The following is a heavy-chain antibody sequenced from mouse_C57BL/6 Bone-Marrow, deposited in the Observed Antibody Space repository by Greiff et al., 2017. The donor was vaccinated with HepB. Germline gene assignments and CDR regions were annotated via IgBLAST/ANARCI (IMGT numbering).Heavy chain of an antibody. CDR3: ARPLYYGSSFYAMDY. Sequence: QVQLQQPGAELVKPGASVKLSCKASGYTFTSYWMHWVKQRPGQGLEWIGMIHPNSRSTNYNEKFKSKATLTVEKSSSTAYMQLSRLTSEDSAVYYCARPLYYGSSFYAMDYWGQGTSVTVSS. D-gene: IGHD1-1*01. V-gene: IGHV1-64*01. J-gene: IGHJ4*01. CDR1: GYTFTSYW. CDR2: IHPNSRST.